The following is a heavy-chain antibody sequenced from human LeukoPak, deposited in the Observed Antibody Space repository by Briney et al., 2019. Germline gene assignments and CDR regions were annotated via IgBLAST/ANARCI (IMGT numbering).Heavy chain of an antibody. Sequence: PSETLSLTCAVHGGSFSGYHWNWIRQSPGKGLEWIGEINDRGHTNYNPSLESRITISVDTSKRQFSLNLSSVTAADTAVYYCARGPTTVVTTPYYFDFWGQGTLVTVSS. J-gene: IGHJ4*02. CDR3: ARGPTTVVTTPYYFDF. V-gene: IGHV4-34*01. CDR1: GGSFSGYH. D-gene: IGHD4-23*01. CDR2: INDRGHT.